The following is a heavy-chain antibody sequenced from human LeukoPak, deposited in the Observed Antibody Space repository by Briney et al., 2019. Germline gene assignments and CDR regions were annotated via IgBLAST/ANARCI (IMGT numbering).Heavy chain of an antibody. V-gene: IGHV3-30-3*01. J-gene: IGHJ4*02. Sequence: GRSLRLSCAASGFTFSSYAMHWVRQAPGKGLEWVAVISYDGSNKYYAGSVKGRFTISRDNSKNTLYLQMNSLRAEDTAVYYCARDGLRWQRGYYFDYWGQGTLVTVSS. CDR2: ISYDGSNK. CDR3: ARDGLRWQRGYYFDY. D-gene: IGHD4-23*01. CDR1: GFTFSSYA.